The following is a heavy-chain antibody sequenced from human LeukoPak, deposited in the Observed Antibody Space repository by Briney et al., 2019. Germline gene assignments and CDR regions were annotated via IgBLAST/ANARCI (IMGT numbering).Heavy chain of an antibody. Sequence: PGGSLRLSCAASGFTFSSYAMSWVRQAPGKGLEWVSGISGNGSRKYYADSVKGRFTISRDNAKNTLYLQMNSLRAEDTAVYYCAKGSSRGSYYAFDYWGQGTLVTVSS. CDR2: ISGNGSRK. V-gene: IGHV3-23*01. J-gene: IGHJ4*02. CDR1: GFTFSSYA. D-gene: IGHD1-26*01. CDR3: AKGSSRGSYYAFDY.